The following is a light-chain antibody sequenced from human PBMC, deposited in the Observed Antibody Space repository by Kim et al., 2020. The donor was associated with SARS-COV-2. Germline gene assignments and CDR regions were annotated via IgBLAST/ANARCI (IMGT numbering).Light chain of an antibody. CDR2: GTN. Sequence: SSELTQDHAVSVALGQTVRITCQGDSIRTCCAAWYQQKPGQAPILVIFGTNNRPSGIPDRFSGSSSGNTASFTITGAQPQDEADYYCNSRDSSCNHYVVFSGGSQLSVL. CDR1: SIRTCC. CDR3: NSRDSSCNHYVV. J-gene: IGLJ2*01. V-gene: IGLV3-19*01.